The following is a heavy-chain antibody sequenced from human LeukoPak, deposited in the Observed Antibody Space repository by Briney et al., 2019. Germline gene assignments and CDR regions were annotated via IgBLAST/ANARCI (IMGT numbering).Heavy chain of an antibody. CDR2: IYYSGST. J-gene: IGHJ4*02. CDR1: GGSISSSSYY. D-gene: IGHD2-15*01. Sequence: KPSETLSLTCTVSGGSISSSSYYWGWIRQPPGKGLEWIGSIYYSGSTYYNPSLKSRVTISVDTSKNQFSLKLSSVTAADTAVYYCARLRSGVVAATDYWGQGTLVTVSS. CDR3: ARLRSGVVAATDY. V-gene: IGHV4-39*01.